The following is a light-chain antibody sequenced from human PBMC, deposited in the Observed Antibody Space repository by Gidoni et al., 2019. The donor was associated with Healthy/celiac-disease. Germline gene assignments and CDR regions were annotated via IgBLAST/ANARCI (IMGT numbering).Light chain of an antibody. Sequence: DIVLTQSPATLSLSPGERATLSCRASQSVSSYLAWYQQKPGQAPRLLIYDASNRATGIPARFSGSGSGTDFTLTISSLEPEDFAVYYCQQRRNWPLTFXGXTKVEIK. CDR1: QSVSSY. V-gene: IGKV3-11*01. CDR3: QQRRNWPLT. J-gene: IGKJ4*01. CDR2: DAS.